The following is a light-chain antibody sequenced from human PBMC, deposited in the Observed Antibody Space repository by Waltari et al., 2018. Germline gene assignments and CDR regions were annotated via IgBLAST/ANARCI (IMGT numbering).Light chain of an antibody. Sequence: QSALTQPASVSASPGQSITISCTGTSSDIGGYHYVSWYQQHPGKVPKLMIYDVARWPSGVSNCFSGSKSGNTASLTISGLQAEDEADYYCASYTSTNTVIFGGGTKVTVL. V-gene: IGLV2-14*03. CDR1: SSDIGGYHY. CDR2: DVA. CDR3: ASYTSTNTVI. J-gene: IGLJ2*01.